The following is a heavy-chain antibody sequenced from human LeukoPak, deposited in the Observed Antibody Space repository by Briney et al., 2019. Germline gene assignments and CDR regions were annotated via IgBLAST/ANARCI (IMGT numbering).Heavy chain of an antibody. D-gene: IGHD5-12*01. CDR1: GYTFTRYT. J-gene: IGHJ6*02. CDR2: INAGNGNT. Sequence: ASVKVSCKASGYTFTRYTMHWVRQAPGQRLEWMGCINAGNGNTRYSQKFQGRVTMTTDTSTSTAYMELRSLRSDDTAVYYCARGDIVATIRYYYYGMDVWGQGTTVTVSS. V-gene: IGHV1-3*01. CDR3: ARGDIVATIRYYYYGMDV.